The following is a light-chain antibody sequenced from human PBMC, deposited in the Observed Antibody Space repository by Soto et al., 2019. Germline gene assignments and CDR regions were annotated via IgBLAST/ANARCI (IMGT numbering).Light chain of an antibody. CDR1: IRHISYI. V-gene: IGLV4-60*03. J-gene: IGLJ3*02. CDR3: ETWDSNTGV. CDR2: VEGSGSY. Sequence: QSVLTQSSSASASLGHSVTITCTRSIRHISYIIPWHQQQQGQATRYLMKVEGSGSYTKGSSVPYRCSDSSYGADRYLTMPNPQSEDDADYYCETWDSNTGVFGGGTKLTVL.